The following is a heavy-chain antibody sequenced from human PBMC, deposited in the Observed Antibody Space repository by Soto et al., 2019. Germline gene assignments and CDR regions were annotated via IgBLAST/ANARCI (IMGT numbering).Heavy chain of an antibody. CDR3: AKSSRFYYYYGMDV. Sequence: EVQLLESGGGLVQPGGSLRLSCAASGFTFSSYAMSWVRQAPGKGLEWVSAISGSGGSTYYADSVKGRFTISRDNSKNTLYLQMNSLRAQDTAVYYCAKSSRFYYYYGMDVWGQGTTVTVSS. V-gene: IGHV3-23*01. CDR2: ISGSGGST. CDR1: GFTFSSYA. J-gene: IGHJ6*02.